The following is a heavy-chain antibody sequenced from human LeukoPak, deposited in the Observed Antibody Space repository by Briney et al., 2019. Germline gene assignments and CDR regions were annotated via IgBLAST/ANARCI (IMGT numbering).Heavy chain of an antibody. CDR2: ISYDGSNK. V-gene: IGHV3-30*18. J-gene: IGHJ5*02. Sequence: GGSLRLSCAAPGFTFNTYWMTWVRQAPGKGLEWVAVISYDGSNKYYADSVKGRFTISRDNSKNTLYLQMNSLRAEDTAVYYCAKDSADIVVVVAARWNWFDPWGQGTLVTVSS. D-gene: IGHD2-15*01. CDR3: AKDSADIVVVVAARWNWFDP. CDR1: GFTFNTYW.